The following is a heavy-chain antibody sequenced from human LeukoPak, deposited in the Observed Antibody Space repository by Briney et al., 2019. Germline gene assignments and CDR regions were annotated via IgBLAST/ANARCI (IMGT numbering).Heavy chain of an antibody. J-gene: IGHJ4*02. V-gene: IGHV3-30*02. CDR3: ARDLTLGADGTYFDY. D-gene: IGHD6-13*01. CDR2: IRYDGSNK. CDR1: GFTFSTFG. Sequence: GGSLRLSCAASGFTFSTFGMHWVRQAPGKRLEWVAFIRYDGSNKYYIESVEGRFTISRDNSKNTLFLQMNSLRAEDTAVYFCARDLTLGADGTYFDYWGQGTLVTVSS.